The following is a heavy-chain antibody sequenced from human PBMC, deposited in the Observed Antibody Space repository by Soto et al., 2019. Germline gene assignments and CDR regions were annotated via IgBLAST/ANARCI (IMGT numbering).Heavy chain of an antibody. J-gene: IGHJ4*02. D-gene: IGHD3-22*01. CDR1: GYTLTELS. CDR2: FDPEDGET. CDR3: ATRHYDSSGYYYTPFDY. V-gene: IGHV1-24*01. Sequence: ASVKVSCKVSGYTLTELSMHWVRQAPGKGLEWMGGFDPEDGETIYAQKFQGRVTMTEDTSTDTAYMELSSLRSEDTAVYYCATRHYDSSGYYYTPFDYWGQGTLVTVSS.